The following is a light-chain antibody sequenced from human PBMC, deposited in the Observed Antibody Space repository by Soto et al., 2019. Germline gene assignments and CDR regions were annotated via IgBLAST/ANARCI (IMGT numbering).Light chain of an antibody. V-gene: IGKV1-5*01. Sequence: DIQMTQSPSTLSASVGDRVTITCRASQTITNWLAWYQQKPGKAPKLLMYDASSLHSGVPSRFSGSGSGTEFTLTISSLQPDDFATYYCQQTYSNPITFGQGTRLEI. J-gene: IGKJ5*01. CDR2: DAS. CDR1: QTITNW. CDR3: QQTYSNPIT.